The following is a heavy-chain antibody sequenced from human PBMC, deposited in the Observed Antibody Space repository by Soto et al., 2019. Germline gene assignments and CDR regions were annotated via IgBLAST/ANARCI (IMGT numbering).Heavy chain of an antibody. V-gene: IGHV4-61*01. J-gene: IGHJ4*02. CDR3: ARWNYDSSGRRFDY. D-gene: IGHD3-22*01. Sequence: SETLSLTCTVSGDSVTSGSYFWTWIRQPPGKGLEWIGYIYYSGSANSGSANYNLSLQSRVTISIDTSKNQFSLKLSSVTAADTAVYYCARWNYDSSGRRFDYWGQGTLVTVSS. CDR1: GDSVTSGSYF. CDR2: IYYSGSANSGSA.